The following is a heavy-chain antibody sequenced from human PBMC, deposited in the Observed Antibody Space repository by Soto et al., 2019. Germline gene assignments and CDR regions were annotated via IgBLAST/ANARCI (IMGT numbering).Heavy chain of an antibody. CDR1: GLTFSSYA. J-gene: IGHJ4*02. Sequence: VGSISLSCSASGLTFSSYAMHWVRKAPGKGLEWVAVISYDGSNKYYADSVEGRFTISRDNAKNTVYLQMNSLRAEDTAVYYCARGLRGRHGNDYWGQGTLVTVSS. CDR3: ARGLRGRHGNDY. V-gene: IGHV3-30-3*01. CDR2: ISYDGSNK. D-gene: IGHD2-15*01.